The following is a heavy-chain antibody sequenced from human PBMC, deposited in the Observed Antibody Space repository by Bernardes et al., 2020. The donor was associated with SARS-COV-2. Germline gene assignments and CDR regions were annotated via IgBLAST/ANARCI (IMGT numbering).Heavy chain of an antibody. CDR2: MSCCGCT. CDR1: GLIVSDNY. J-gene: IGHJ6*02. D-gene: IGHD3-10*01. V-gene: IGHV3-66*01. Sequence: GGSLRLFCSASGLIVSDNYMTWVRQAPGKGLEWFALMSCCGCTYYADSVKGSFTVSRHHSNNTLYLQLNSLRAEDTAVYYCASVMATWDRGLFSNTYYFYGMDVWGQGTTVTVSS. CDR3: ASVMATWDRGLFSNTYYFYGMDV.